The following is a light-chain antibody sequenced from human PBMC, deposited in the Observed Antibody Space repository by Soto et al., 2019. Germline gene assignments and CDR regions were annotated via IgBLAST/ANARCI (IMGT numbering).Light chain of an antibody. J-gene: IGKJ2*01. Sequence: DIQMTQSPSTLSASVGDRITITCRASQSVSRRLAWYQQKPGKAPKLLIYDASSLESGVPSRFSGRGSGTEFTLTISSLQPDDCATYYCHTDNIYSLHTFGQGTKLESK. V-gene: IGKV1-5*01. CDR3: HTDNIYSLHT. CDR2: DAS. CDR1: QSVSRR.